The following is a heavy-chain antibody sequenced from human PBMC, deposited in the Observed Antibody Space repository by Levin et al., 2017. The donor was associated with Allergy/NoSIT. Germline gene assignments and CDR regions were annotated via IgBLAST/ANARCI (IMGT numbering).Heavy chain of an antibody. CDR2: INEDGSAK. V-gene: IGHV3-7*03. CDR1: GFSFSSSW. CDR3: ARDVTMGGEA. Sequence: GGSLRLSCVVSGFSFSSSWMSWVRQAPGKGLEWVANINEDGSAKYYEDSVKGRFTVSRDNAENSLYLQMDDLRAEDTALYYCARDVTMGGEAWGQGTLVTVSS. J-gene: IGHJ5*02. D-gene: IGHD3-10*01.